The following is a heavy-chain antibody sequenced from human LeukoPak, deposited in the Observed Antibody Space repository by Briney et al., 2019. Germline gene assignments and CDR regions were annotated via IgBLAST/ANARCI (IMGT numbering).Heavy chain of an antibody. D-gene: IGHD4-23*01. J-gene: IGHJ4*02. CDR2: IWSEGNNK. CDR3: ARWGSGGPLDY. CDR1: GFTSSSYG. Sequence: GGSLRLSCAASGFTSSSYGMHWVRQAPGKGLEWVAVIWSEGNNKYYAESVKGRFTISRDNSKNTLYMQMNSLRDEDTAVYYCARWGSGGPLDYWGQGTLVTVSS. V-gene: IGHV3-33*04.